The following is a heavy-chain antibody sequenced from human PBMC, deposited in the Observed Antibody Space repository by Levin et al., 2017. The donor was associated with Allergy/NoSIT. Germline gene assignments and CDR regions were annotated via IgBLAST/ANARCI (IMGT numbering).Heavy chain of an antibody. D-gene: IGHD6-13*01. Sequence: GESLKISCAASGFTFSSYAMSWVRQAPGKGLEWVSAISGSGGSTYYADSVKGRFTISRDNSKNTLYLQMNSLRAEDTAVYYCAKRPAAAGFYFDYWGQGTLVTVSS. CDR2: ISGSGGST. J-gene: IGHJ4*02. CDR3: AKRPAAAGFYFDY. V-gene: IGHV3-23*01. CDR1: GFTFSSYA.